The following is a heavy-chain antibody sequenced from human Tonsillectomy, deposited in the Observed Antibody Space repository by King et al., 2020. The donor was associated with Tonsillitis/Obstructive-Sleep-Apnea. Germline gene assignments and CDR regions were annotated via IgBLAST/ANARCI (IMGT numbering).Heavy chain of an antibody. Sequence: VQLVESGGGLAQPGGSLRLSCSASGFTFRNYEMNWVRQAPGKGLEWVSYISGSGSTIYYADSVKGRFTISRDNAKNSLYMQMNSLRAEDTAVYYCASQGSVHDFDYWGQGTLVTVSS. J-gene: IGHJ4*02. D-gene: IGHD1-1*01. CDR2: ISGSGSTI. V-gene: IGHV3-48*03. CDR1: GFTFRNYE. CDR3: ASQGSVHDFDY.